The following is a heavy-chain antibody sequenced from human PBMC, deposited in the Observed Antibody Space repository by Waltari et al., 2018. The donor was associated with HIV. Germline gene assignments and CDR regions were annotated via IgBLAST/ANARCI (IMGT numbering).Heavy chain of an antibody. V-gene: IGHV3-30*02. J-gene: IGHJ6*02. Sequence: VTQVESRGAVVQPGVSMRLSCAASGLIFSDYGMPRVRQAPGKGLEWVALIRYDGSNKYYSDSVKGLFTISRDNAENTLFLQMSDLRADDTATYFCARGSRLVAAYYYYGLDVWGPGTTVTVSS. CDR1: GLIFSDYG. CDR2: IRYDGSNK. D-gene: IGHD3-10*01. CDR3: ARGSRLVAAYYYYGLDV.